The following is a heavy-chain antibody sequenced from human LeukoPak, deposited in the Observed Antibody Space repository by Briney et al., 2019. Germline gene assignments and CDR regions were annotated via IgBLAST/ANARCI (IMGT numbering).Heavy chain of an antibody. V-gene: IGHV4-59*01. J-gene: IGHJ2*01. CDR3: ARDRLNPWGSRTWYFDL. CDR2: IYYSGST. Sequence: SETLSLTCTVSDGSINNYYWSWIRQPPGKGLEWIGHIYYSGSTNYNPSLKSRVTISVDTPKNQFSLKLSSVTAADTAVYYCARDRLNPWGSRTWYFDLWGRGTLLTVSS. D-gene: IGHD7-27*01. CDR1: DGSINNYY.